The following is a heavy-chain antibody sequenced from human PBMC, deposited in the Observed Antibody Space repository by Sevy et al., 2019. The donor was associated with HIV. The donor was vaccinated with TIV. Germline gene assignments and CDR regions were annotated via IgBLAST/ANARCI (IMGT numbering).Heavy chain of an antibody. J-gene: IGHJ4*02. CDR3: ARLGGVVVTAIGGY. Sequence: GGSLRLSCAASGFTFSSYEMNWVRQAPGNGLEWVSYISSSGSTIYYADSVKGRFTISRDNAKNSLYLQMNSLRAEDTAVYYCARLGGVVVTAIGGYWGQGTLVTVSS. D-gene: IGHD2-21*02. V-gene: IGHV3-48*03. CDR2: ISSSGSTI. CDR1: GFTFSSYE.